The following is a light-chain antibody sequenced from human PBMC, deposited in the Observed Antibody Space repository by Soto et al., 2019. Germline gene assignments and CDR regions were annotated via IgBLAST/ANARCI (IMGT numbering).Light chain of an antibody. CDR2: EVR. J-gene: IGLJ1*01. V-gene: IGLV2-14*01. Sequence: QSVLTKPASVSGSPGQSITISCTGTSSDVGGYDYVSWYQLHPCKAPKLMVFEVRNRPSGVSYRFSGSKSGIAASLAITGLQAEDDAHYFCQSYDSSLINPLYVFGTGTKVTV. CDR3: QSYDSSLINPLYV. CDR1: SSDVGGYDY.